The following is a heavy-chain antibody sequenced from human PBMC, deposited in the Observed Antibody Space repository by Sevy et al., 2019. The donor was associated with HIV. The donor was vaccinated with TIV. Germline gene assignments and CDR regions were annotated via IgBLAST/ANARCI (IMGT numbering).Heavy chain of an antibody. Sequence: GGSLRLSCTTSGFTFGDYGMSWFRQAPGKGLEWIGFIRSKPYGGATEYVASVKGRFTISRDDSKSIASLQMSSLKTEDTAVYYCSRVPPPRLCSSASCYEGDYYYYGMDVWGQGTTVTVSS. CDR2: IRSKPYGGAT. D-gene: IGHD2-2*01. V-gene: IGHV3-49*03. J-gene: IGHJ6*02. CDR1: GFTFGDYG. CDR3: SRVPPPRLCSSASCYEGDYYYYGMDV.